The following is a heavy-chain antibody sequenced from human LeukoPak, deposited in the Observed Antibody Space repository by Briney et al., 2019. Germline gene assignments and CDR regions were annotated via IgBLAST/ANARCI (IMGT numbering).Heavy chain of an antibody. J-gene: IGHJ4*02. V-gene: IGHV3-74*01. CDR1: GFSFRSYW. CDR2: INECGSTI. Sequence: GGSLRLSCAASGFSFRSYWMHWVRHARGGGLVWVSRINECGSTINYADSVKGRFTISRDNAKNTLPLQMNSLRAEDTAVYYCARVEVGGDYSKFDYWGQGTLVTVSS. D-gene: IGHD2-21*02. CDR3: ARVEVGGDYSKFDY.